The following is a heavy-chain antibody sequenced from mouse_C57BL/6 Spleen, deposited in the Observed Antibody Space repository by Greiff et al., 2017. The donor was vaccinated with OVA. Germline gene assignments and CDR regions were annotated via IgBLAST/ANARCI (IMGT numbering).Heavy chain of an antibody. CDR3: SRHLLFDY. Sequence: QVQLQQPGAELVKPGASVKLSCKASGYTFTSYWMHWVKPRPGRGLAWIGRIDPTSGGPKSNEKFKSKATLTVDNPSSTASMHLSSLTSEDSAGYYCSRHLLFDYWGQGTTLTVSS. J-gene: IGHJ2*01. V-gene: IGHV1-72*01. CDR1: GYTFTSYW. CDR2: IDPTSGGP.